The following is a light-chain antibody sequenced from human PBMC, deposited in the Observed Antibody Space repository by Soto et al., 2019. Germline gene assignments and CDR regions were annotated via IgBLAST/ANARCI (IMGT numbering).Light chain of an antibody. V-gene: IGKV3-20*01. J-gene: IGKJ2*01. CDR1: QSVSSY. Sequence: VMTQSPGTLSLSPGERATLSCRASQSVSSYLAWYQQKPGQPPRLLIYGASNMATGIPDRFSGSGSGTDFTLTISRLEPEDFAVYYCQQYAGSLYTFGQGTKLEIK. CDR2: GAS. CDR3: QQYAGSLYT.